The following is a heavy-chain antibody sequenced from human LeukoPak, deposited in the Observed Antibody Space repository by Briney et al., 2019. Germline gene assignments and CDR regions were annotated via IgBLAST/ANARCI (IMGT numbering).Heavy chain of an antibody. D-gene: IGHD6-13*01. V-gene: IGHV1-24*01. Sequence: GASVKVSCKVSGYTLTELSMHWVRQAPGKGLEWMGGFDPEDGETIYAQKFQGRVTMTEDTSTDTAYMELSSLRSEDTAVYYCATVQYGSSWHWFDPWGQGTLVTVSS. CDR2: FDPEDGET. CDR1: GYTLTELS. CDR3: ATVQYGSSWHWFDP. J-gene: IGHJ5*02.